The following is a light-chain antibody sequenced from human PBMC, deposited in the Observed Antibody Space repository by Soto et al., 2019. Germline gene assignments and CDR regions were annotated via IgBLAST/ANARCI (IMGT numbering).Light chain of an antibody. CDR2: KTS. Sequence: DIQMTQSPSTLSSSVGDRVTITRRASQSISSWLAWYQQKPGRAPKLLIYKTSRSQSGVPSRFSGSGSGTEFTLTITSLQPDDFATYFCQQYSSYPYTFGQGTKLEIK. V-gene: IGKV1-5*03. J-gene: IGKJ2*01. CDR1: QSISSW. CDR3: QQYSSYPYT.